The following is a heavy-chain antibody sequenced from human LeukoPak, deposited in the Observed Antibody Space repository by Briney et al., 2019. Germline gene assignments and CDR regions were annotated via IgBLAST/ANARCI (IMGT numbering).Heavy chain of an antibody. V-gene: IGHV4-34*01. J-gene: IGHJ4*02. CDR3: ARHDVAVSFDY. CDR2: IYYSGST. CDR1: GGSFSGHF. Sequence: PSETLSLTCAVEGGSFSGHFCSWIRQSPGKGLEWIGSIYYSGSTYYNPSLKSRVTISVDTSKNQFSLKLSSVTAADTAVYYCARHDVAVSFDYWGQGTLVTVSS. D-gene: IGHD6-19*01.